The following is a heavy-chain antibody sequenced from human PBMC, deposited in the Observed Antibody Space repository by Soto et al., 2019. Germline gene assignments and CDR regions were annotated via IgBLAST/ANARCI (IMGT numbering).Heavy chain of an antibody. J-gene: IGHJ4*02. D-gene: IGHD3-3*01. CDR1: GGTFSSYA. V-gene: IGHV1-69*13. CDR2: IIPIFGTA. Sequence: SVKVSCKASGGTFSSYAISWVRQAPGQGLEWMGGIIPIFGTANYAQKFQGRVTITADESTSTAYMELSSLRSEDTAVYYCARGPLSGVVIILRFDYWGQGTLVTVSS. CDR3: ARGPLSGVVIILRFDY.